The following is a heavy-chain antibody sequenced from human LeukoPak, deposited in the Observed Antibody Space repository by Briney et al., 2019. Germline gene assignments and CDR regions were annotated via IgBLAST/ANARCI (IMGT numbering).Heavy chain of an antibody. CDR2: IIPIFGTA. D-gene: IGHD6-13*01. Sequence: SVQVSCKASGGTFSSYAISWVRQAPGQGLEWMGGIIPIFGTANYAQKFQVRVTITPDESTSTAYMELSSLRSEDTAVYYCAREEPGIAAAGSKGGSWFDPWGQGTLVTVSS. CDR3: AREEPGIAAAGSKGGSWFDP. V-gene: IGHV1-69*13. CDR1: GGTFSSYA. J-gene: IGHJ5*02.